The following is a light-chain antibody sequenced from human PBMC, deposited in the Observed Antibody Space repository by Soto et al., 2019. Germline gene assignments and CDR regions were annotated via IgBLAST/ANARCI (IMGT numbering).Light chain of an antibody. CDR1: KLGDKY. Sequence: SYELTQPPSVSVSPGQTASITCSGDKLGDKYACWYQQKPGQSPVLVICQDSKRPSGIPERFSGSKSGNTATLTISGTQAMDEADYYCQAWDSSTPVVFGGGTKLTVL. CDR3: QAWDSSTPVV. V-gene: IGLV3-1*01. CDR2: QDS. J-gene: IGLJ2*01.